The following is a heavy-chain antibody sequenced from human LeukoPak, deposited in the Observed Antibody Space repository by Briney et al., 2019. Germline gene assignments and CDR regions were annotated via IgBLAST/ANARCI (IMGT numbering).Heavy chain of an antibody. CDR3: ARVLTGLFNWFDP. V-gene: IGHV1-2*02. D-gene: IGHD2-21*02. J-gene: IGHJ5*02. CDR2: INPNSGGT. Sequence: GASVKVSCKASGYTFTGYYMHWVRQAPGQGLEWMGWINPNSGGTNYAQKFQGRVTMTRDTSISTAYMELSRLRSDDTAVYYCARVLTGLFNWFDPWGQGTLVTVSS. CDR1: GYTFTGYY.